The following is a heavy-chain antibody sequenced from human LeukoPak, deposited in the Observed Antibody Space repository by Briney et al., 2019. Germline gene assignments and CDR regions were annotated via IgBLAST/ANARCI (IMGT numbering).Heavy chain of an antibody. CDR2: INHSGST. CDR1: GGSFSGCY. CDR3: AREIRPFYGMDV. D-gene: IGHD1-1*01. J-gene: IGHJ6*02. V-gene: IGHV4-34*01. Sequence: SETLSLTCAVYGGSFSGCYWSWIRQPPGKGLEWIGEINHSGSTNYNPSLKSRVTISVDTSKNQFSLKLSSVTAADTAVYYCAREIRPFYGMDVWGQGTTVTVSS.